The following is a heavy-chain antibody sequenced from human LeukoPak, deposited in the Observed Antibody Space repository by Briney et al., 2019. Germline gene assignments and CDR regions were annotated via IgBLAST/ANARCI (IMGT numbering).Heavy chain of an antibody. CDR3: ARGPGMATIKD. Sequence: PSETLSLTCTVSGGSMSSYYWSWIRQPPGKGLEWIGHIYYSGSTNYNPSLKSRVAVSIDTSKNQFSLKLSSVTAADTAVYYCARGPGMATIKDWGQGTLVTVSS. CDR1: GGSMSSYY. V-gene: IGHV4-59*01. J-gene: IGHJ4*02. CDR2: IYYSGST. D-gene: IGHD5-24*01.